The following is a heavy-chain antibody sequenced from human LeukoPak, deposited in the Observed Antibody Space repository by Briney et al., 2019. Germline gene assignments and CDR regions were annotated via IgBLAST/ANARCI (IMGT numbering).Heavy chain of an antibody. V-gene: IGHV1-2*02. CDR1: GYTFTGYY. J-gene: IGHJ4*02. D-gene: IGHD2-15*01. CDR3: ARDRDCSGSSCYPLDY. Sequence: ASVKVSCKASGYTFTGYYMHWVRQAPGQGLEWMGWINPNSGGTNYAQKFQGRVTMTRDTSITTAYMELSRLRSDDTAVYYCARDRDCSGSSCYPLDYWGQGTLVTVSS. CDR2: INPNSGGT.